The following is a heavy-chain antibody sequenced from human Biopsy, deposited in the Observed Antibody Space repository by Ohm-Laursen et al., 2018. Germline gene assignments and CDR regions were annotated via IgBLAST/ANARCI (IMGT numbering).Heavy chain of an antibody. CDR2: ISFDGSDQ. V-gene: IGHV3-30*18. CDR3: AKEEPPQGYDFWSGHYYYFDY. J-gene: IGHJ4*01. CDR1: RFTFSTYG. D-gene: IGHD3-3*01. Sequence: SLRLSCAASRFTFSTYGMHWVRQAPGKGLEWVAVISFDGSDQKYADSVKGRFTISRDNSKNTLHLQMNSLRAEDTAVYYCAKEEPPQGYDFWSGHYYYFDYWGQGTLVTVSS.